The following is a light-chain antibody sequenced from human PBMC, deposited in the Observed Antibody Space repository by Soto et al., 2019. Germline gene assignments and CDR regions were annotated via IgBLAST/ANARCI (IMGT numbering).Light chain of an antibody. Sequence: SVFTQTRTTLCLARGKRAALSGRASQNISNYLIWYQQKPGQAPRLLIYDVSNRATGIPARFSGSGSGTDFTLAISSLEPDDFAVYSCQQRSNWPRTFGQGTKVDIK. J-gene: IGKJ1*01. CDR1: QNISNY. CDR3: QQRSNWPRT. V-gene: IGKV3-11*01. CDR2: DVS.